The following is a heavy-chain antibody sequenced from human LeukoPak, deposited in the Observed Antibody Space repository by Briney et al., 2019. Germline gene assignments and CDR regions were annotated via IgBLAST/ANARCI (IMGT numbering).Heavy chain of an antibody. D-gene: IGHD3-10*01. CDR3: ARGPLYMVRGVMGY. CDR1: GFTFSSYW. CDR2: IKQDGSEK. J-gene: IGHJ4*02. Sequence: GGSLRLSCAASGFTFSSYWMSWVRQAPGKGLEWVANIKQDGSEKYYVDSVKGRFTISRDNAKNSLYLQMNSLRAEDTAVYYCARGPLYMVRGVMGYWGQGTLVTVSS. V-gene: IGHV3-7*01.